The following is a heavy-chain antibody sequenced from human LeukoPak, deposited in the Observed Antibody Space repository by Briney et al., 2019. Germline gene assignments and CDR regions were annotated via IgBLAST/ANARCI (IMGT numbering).Heavy chain of an antibody. Sequence: SETLSLTCAVYGGSFSGYYWSWIRQPPGKGLEWIGEINHSGSTNYNPSLKSRVTISVDTSKNQFSLKLSSVTAADTAVYYCAGETGFKRRYFDYWGQGTLVTVSS. D-gene: IGHD3-9*01. J-gene: IGHJ4*02. CDR3: AGETGFKRRYFDY. CDR1: GGSFSGYY. V-gene: IGHV4-34*01. CDR2: INHSGST.